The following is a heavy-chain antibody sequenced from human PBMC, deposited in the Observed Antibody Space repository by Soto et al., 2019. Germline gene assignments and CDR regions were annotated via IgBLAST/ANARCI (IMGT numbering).Heavy chain of an antibody. J-gene: IGHJ4*02. CDR2: INHSGST. V-gene: IGHV4-34*01. Sequence: SGTLSLTCAVHGGSFSGYYWTWIRQPPGTGLEWIGEINHSGSTNYNPSLKSRVTISVDTSKNQFSLKLTSVTAADTAVYYCARGKITGLFDYWGQGTLVTVSS. D-gene: IGHD2-8*02. CDR1: GGSFSGYY. CDR3: ARGKITGLFDY.